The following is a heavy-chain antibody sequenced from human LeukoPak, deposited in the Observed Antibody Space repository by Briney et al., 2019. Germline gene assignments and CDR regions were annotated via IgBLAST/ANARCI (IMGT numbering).Heavy chain of an antibody. D-gene: IGHD3-22*01. CDR3: ARDHHYYDSSGSRVSFDY. Sequence: ASVKVSCKASGYTFTSYGISWLRQAPGQGLEWMGWISAYNGNTNYAQKLQGRVTMTTDTSTSTAYMELRSLRSDDTAVYYCARDHHYYDSSGSRVSFDYWGQGTLVTVSS. CDR2: ISAYNGNT. CDR1: GYTFTSYG. J-gene: IGHJ4*02. V-gene: IGHV1-18*01.